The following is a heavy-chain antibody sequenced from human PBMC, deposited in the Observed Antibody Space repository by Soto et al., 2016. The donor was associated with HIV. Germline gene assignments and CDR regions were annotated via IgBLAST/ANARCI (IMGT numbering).Heavy chain of an antibody. D-gene: IGHD3-22*01. J-gene: IGHJ4*02. Sequence: QVQLVQSGAEVKKPGASVKVSCKASGYRFAAYYIHRVRQAPGQGLEWMGWINPNTGGTNYPQSFQGRVTMTWDTSISTAYMDLNRLTSDDTAVYYCARDLINDYENRGYFDFWGQGSLVTVSS. CDR3: ARDLINDYENRGYFDF. V-gene: IGHV1-2*02. CDR2: INPNTGGT. CDR1: GYRFAAYY.